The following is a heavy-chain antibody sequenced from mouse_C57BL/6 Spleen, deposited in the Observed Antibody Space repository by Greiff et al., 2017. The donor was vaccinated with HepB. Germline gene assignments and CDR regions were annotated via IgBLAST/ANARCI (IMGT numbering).Heavy chain of an antibody. Sequence: VQLQQSGAELVMPGASVKLSCKASGYTFTSYWMHWVKQRPGQGLEWIGEIDPSDSYTNYNQKFKGKSTLTVDKSSSTAYMQLSSLTSEDSAVYYCARTGLEGFAYWGQGTLVTVSA. J-gene: IGHJ3*01. CDR2: IDPSDSYT. V-gene: IGHV1-69*01. CDR3: ARTGLEGFAY. CDR1: GYTFTSYW.